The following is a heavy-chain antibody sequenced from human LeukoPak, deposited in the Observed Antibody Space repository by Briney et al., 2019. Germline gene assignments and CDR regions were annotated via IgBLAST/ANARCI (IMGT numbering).Heavy chain of an antibody. J-gene: IGHJ4*02. V-gene: IGHV3-48*03. CDR1: GFTFSSYE. Sequence: GGSLRLSCATSGFTFSSYEMNWVRQAPGKGLEWVSYISSSGSTIYYADSVKGRFTISRDNAKNSLYLQMNSLRAEDTAVYYCARDNDSRDPPHFDYWGQGTLVTVSS. D-gene: IGHD3-16*01. CDR3: ARDNDSRDPPHFDY. CDR2: ISSSGSTI.